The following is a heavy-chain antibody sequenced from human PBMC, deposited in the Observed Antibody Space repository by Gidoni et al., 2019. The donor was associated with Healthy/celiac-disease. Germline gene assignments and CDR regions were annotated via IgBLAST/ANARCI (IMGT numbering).Heavy chain of an antibody. CDR3: AKGGAPGAFDI. CDR1: GFTFSSYG. CDR2: ISYDGSNK. V-gene: IGHV3-30*18. J-gene: IGHJ3*02. D-gene: IGHD1-26*01. Sequence: VQLVEAGGGVVQHGRSLRLSCSASGFTFSSYGMHWVRQAPGKGLEWVAVISYDGSNKYYADSVKGRFTISRDNSKNTLYLQMNSLRAEDTAVYYCAKGGAPGAFDIWGQGTMVTVSS.